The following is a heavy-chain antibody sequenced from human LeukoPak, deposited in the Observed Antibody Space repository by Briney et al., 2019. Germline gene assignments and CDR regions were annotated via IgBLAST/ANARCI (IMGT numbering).Heavy chain of an antibody. CDR3: AREEYSSDWYGHDS. J-gene: IGHJ4*02. CDR2: IYYTGTT. V-gene: IGHV4-39*07. CDR1: GGSISNTNYY. D-gene: IGHD6-13*01. Sequence: SETLSLTCTVSGGSISNTNYYWAWIRQPPGRGLEWIGSIYYTGTTFNNPSLKSRVTLSVDTSKNQFSLRLTSVTAADTAFYYCAREEYSSDWYGHDSWGQGTLVTVSS.